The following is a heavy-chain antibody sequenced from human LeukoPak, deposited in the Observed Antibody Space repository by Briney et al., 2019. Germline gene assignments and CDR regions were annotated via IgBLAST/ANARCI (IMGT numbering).Heavy chain of an antibody. CDR2: INHSGST. CDR1: GGSFSGYY. D-gene: IGHD2-2*01. CDR3: ARGRLGVVVPA. J-gene: IGHJ5*02. V-gene: IGHV4-34*01. Sequence: SETLSLTCAVYGGSFSGYYWSWIRQPPGKGLEWIGEINHSGSTNCNPSLKSRVTISVDTSKNQFPLKLSSVTAADTAVYYCARGRLGVVVPAWGQGTLVTVSS.